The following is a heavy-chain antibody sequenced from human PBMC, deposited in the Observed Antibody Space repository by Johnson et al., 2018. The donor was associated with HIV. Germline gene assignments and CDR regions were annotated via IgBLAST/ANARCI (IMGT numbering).Heavy chain of an antibody. Sequence: VQLVESGGGVVQPGRSLRLSCAASGFTFSNYAMHWVRQAPGKGLEWVAVIWYDGSNNYYADSVKGRFTISKDNAKNSLYLQMNSLRPGDTAVYYCVRGGSDAFDIWGQGTMVTVSS. J-gene: IGHJ3*02. CDR2: IWYDGSNN. D-gene: IGHD3-10*01. CDR3: VRGGSDAFDI. V-gene: IGHV3-33*01. CDR1: GFTFSNYA.